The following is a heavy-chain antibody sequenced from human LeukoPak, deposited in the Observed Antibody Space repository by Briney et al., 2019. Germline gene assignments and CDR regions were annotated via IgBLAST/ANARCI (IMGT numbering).Heavy chain of an antibody. Sequence: GASVKVSCKTSGYTFTGYYMHWVRQAPGQGLEWMGRITPNSGGTKYAQKFQGRVTMTRDTSIGTAYMELSSLRSEDTAVYYCARDSLPRGSYHILDDDHDAFDIWGQGTMVTVSS. CDR1: GYTFTGYY. CDR2: ITPNSGGT. V-gene: IGHV1-2*06. D-gene: IGHD1-26*01. J-gene: IGHJ3*02. CDR3: ARDSLPRGSYHILDDDHDAFDI.